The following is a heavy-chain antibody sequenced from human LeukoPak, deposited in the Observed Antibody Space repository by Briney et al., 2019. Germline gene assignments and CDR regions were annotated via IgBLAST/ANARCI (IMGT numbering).Heavy chain of an antibody. CDR3: ARDNSGSYFYYYNMDV. Sequence: ASVKVSCKASGGTFSSYAISWVRQAPGQGLEWMGWIIPNSGDTKYAQNFQGRVTMTRDTSISTAYMELSRLRFDDTAVYYCARDNSGSYFYYYNMDVWGKGTTVTVSS. J-gene: IGHJ6*03. V-gene: IGHV1-2*02. CDR2: IIPNSGDT. D-gene: IGHD3-22*01. CDR1: GGTFSSYA.